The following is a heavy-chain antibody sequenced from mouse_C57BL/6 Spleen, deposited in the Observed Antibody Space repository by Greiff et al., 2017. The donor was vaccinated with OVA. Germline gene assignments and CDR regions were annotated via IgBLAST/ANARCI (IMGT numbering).Heavy chain of an antibody. CDR2: IDPSDSYT. V-gene: IGHV1-50*01. Sequence: QVQLQQPGAELVKPGASVKLSCKASGYTFTSYWMQWVKQRPGQGLEWIGEIDPSDSYTNYNPKFKGKATLTVDTSSSTAYMQLSSLTSEDYAVYYCASGYDYGFAYWGQGTLVTVSA. J-gene: IGHJ3*01. CDR1: GYTFTSYW. CDR3: ASGYDYGFAY. D-gene: IGHD2-4*01.